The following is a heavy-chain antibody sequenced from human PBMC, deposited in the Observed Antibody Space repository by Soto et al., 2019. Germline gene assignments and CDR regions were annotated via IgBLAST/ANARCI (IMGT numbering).Heavy chain of an antibody. V-gene: IGHV1-3*01. CDR3: ARVLLLGDYDILTGPFDY. D-gene: IGHD3-9*01. CDR1: GYTFTSYA. J-gene: IGHJ4*02. Sequence: ASVKVSCKASGYTFTSYAMHWVRQAPGQRLEWMGWINAGNGNTKYSQKFQGRVTITRDTSASTAYMELSSLRSEDTAVYYCARVLLLGDYDILTGPFDYCGQGTLVTVSS. CDR2: INAGNGNT.